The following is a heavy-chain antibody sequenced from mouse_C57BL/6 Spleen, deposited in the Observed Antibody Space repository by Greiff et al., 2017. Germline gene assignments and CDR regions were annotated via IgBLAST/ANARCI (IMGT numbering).Heavy chain of an antibody. V-gene: IGHV1-39*01. Sequence: VQLKESGPELVKPGASVKISCKASGYSFTDYNMNWVKQSNGKSLEWIGVITPNYGTTSYNQKFKGKATLTVDQSSSTAYMQLNSLTSEDSAVYYCARSRGFPYYFDYWGQGTTLTVSS. CDR2: ITPNYGTT. J-gene: IGHJ2*01. CDR1: GYSFTDYN. CDR3: ARSRGFPYYFDY.